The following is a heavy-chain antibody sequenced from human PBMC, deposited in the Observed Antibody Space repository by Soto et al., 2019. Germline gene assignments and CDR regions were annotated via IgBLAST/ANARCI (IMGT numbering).Heavy chain of an antibody. J-gene: IGHJ4*02. CDR2: INPNTGVT. CDR3: AREFTSSRFDC. Sequence: QVQLVQSGAEVKRPGASVKVSCKASGYTFTGNYMHWVRQAPGHGLEWMGWINPNTGVTHYAHKFQGWVTMTRDTSTSTAYMELRSLKFDETAVYYGAREFTSSRFDCLGQGSLVTVPS. V-gene: IGHV1-2*04. CDR1: GYTFTGNY. D-gene: IGHD2-2*01.